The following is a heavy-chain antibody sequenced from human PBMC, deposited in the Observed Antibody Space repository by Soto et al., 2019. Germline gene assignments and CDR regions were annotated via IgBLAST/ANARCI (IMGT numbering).Heavy chain of an antibody. CDR1: GGSISSYY. V-gene: IGHV4-59*01. J-gene: IGHJ4*02. Sequence: SETLSLTCTVSGGSISSYYWSWIRQPPGKGLEWIGYIYYSGSTNYNPSLKSRVTISVDTSKNQFSLKLSSVTAADTAVYYCARSYSSSWYFDYWGQGTLVTVPQ. D-gene: IGHD6-13*01. CDR3: ARSYSSSWYFDY. CDR2: IYYSGST.